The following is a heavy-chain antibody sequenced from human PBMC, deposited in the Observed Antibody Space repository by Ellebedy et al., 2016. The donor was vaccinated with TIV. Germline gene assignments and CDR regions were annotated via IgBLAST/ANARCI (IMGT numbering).Heavy chain of an antibody. CDR2: ARSKVARYST. CDR1: GLNLNDHY. CDR3: AAVRGNYPRFYVEY. V-gene: IGHV3-72*01. D-gene: IGHD1-7*01. J-gene: IGHJ4*02. Sequence: GESLKISCLTSGLNLNDHYIDWVRQAPGKGLEWVDRARSKVARYSTEHAASVKGRFTISRDDSKNSIYPQMNSLKTDDTAVYYCAAVRGNYPRFYVEYWGQGTLVTVSS.